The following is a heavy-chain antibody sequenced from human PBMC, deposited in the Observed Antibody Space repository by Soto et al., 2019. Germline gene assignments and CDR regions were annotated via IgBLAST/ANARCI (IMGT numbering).Heavy chain of an antibody. V-gene: IGHV4-31*01. CDR3: ARDGAGAYGLGWFDP. CDR1: GDSISRGGYY. J-gene: IGHJ5*02. Sequence: QVQLQESGPGLVKPSQTLSLTCTVSGDSISRGGYYWNWIRQHPRKGLEGIGYIYHSGSTNYNPSPKRMVTXAXXXSQXPMSLELSSVTAADTAIYYCARDGAGAYGLGWFDPWGQGILVTVSS. D-gene: IGHD2-21*01. CDR2: IYHSGST.